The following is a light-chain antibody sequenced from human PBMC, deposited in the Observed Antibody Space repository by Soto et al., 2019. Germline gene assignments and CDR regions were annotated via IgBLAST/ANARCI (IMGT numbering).Light chain of an antibody. CDR3: SLYTSSTTYV. CDR2: DVN. J-gene: IGLJ1*01. Sequence: QSALTQPASVSGSPGQSITISCTGTSSDVDGYDYVAWYQQHPGKAPKLMLYDVNNRPPWVSNRFSGSKSGNTASLTISGLQAEDEAGYYCSLYTSSTTYVFGTGTKLTVL. V-gene: IGLV2-14*01. CDR1: SSDVDGYDY.